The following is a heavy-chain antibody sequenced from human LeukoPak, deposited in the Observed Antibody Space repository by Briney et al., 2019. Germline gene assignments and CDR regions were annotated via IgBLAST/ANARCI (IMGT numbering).Heavy chain of an antibody. V-gene: IGHV4-39*01. CDR1: GDSVSRSDSY. CDR2: TYYSGRT. D-gene: IGHD3-22*01. CDR3: ARRRYYDSSGYLE. J-gene: IGHJ1*01. Sequence: SETLSLTCTLFGDSVSRSDSYWDWIRQPPGKGLEWIGTTYYSGRTYYSPSLKSRVTLSVDMSNNQFSLTLSSVTAADTALYFCARRRYYDSSGYLEWGQGTLVTVSS.